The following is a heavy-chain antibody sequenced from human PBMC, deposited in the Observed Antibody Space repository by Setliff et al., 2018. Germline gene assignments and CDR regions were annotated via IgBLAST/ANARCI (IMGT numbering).Heavy chain of an antibody. Sequence: ASVKVSCKASGYTFTSYYMHWVRQAPGQGLEWMGWINTNTGDPTYAQGFTGRFVFSLDTSVSTAYLQISSLKAEDTAVYYCARVLGIAAAGTEDHWGQGTLVTVSS. CDR2: INTNTGDP. V-gene: IGHV7-4-1*02. J-gene: IGHJ4*02. CDR1: GYTFTSYY. CDR3: ARVLGIAAAGTEDH. D-gene: IGHD6-13*01.